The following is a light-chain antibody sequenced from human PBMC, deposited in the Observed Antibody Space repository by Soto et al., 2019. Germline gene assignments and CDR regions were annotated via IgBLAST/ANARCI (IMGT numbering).Light chain of an antibody. CDR2: EVV. V-gene: IGLV2-8*01. CDR1: DIDIGVYDF. J-gene: IGLJ1*01. CDR3: ESSAVSNTYA. Sequence: QSALALARPACGFPGQKVTVYCTGIDIDIGVYDFVSWYQHHPGKAPRLIIYEVVQRPSGVPDRFSGSKSGNTAALSVSALHAADQADCFCESSAVSNTYAFGSGT.